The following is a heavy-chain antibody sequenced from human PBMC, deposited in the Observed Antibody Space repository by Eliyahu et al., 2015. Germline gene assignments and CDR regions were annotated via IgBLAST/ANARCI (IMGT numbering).Heavy chain of an antibody. V-gene: IGHV4-39*01. J-gene: IGHJ6*03. CDR3: ARRAQLHVYYYMDV. Sequence: QLQIQESGPGLVKPSETLSLTCTVXGGSITSSNYYWVWIRXPPGKGLEWIGTIYYSGSAFYSPSLKSRVTMSVDTAKNQFSLKLSSVTAADSAVYYCARRAQLHVYYYMDVWGKGTTVTVSS. D-gene: IGHD2-2*01. CDR2: IYYSGSA. CDR1: GGSITSSNYY.